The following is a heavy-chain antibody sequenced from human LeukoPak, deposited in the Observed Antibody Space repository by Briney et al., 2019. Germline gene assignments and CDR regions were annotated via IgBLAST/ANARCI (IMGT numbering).Heavy chain of an antibody. Sequence: GGSLRLSCAASGFTFSRYWMHWVRQAPGKGPVWVSRIRSDGSITGYADSVKGRFTISRDNAKNTLYLQMNSLRAEDTAVYYCAREQGYYSVPGYWGQGTQVTVS. D-gene: IGHD3-22*01. J-gene: IGHJ4*02. CDR3: AREQGYYSVPGY. CDR1: GFTFSRYW. V-gene: IGHV3-74*01. CDR2: IRSDGSIT.